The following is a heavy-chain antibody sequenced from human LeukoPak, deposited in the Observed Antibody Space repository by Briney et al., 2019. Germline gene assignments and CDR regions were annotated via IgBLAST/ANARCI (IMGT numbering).Heavy chain of an antibody. Sequence: GRSLRLSCAASGFTFSTYGMHWVRQAPGKGLEWVAVILFDGINKYYADSVKGRFTVSRDNSKNTLYLQMNSLRAEDTAVYYCAKAPGDLTGWYFDLWGRGTLVTVSS. CDR3: AKAPGDLTGWYFDL. CDR1: GFTFSTYG. J-gene: IGHJ2*01. D-gene: IGHD7-27*01. V-gene: IGHV3-30*18. CDR2: ILFDGINK.